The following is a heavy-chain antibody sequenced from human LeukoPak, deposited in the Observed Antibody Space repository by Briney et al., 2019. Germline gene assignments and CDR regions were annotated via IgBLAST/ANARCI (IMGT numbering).Heavy chain of an antibody. D-gene: IGHD5-12*01. V-gene: IGHV4-31*03. CDR3: ARERYSGYDYYYYYGMDV. CDR2: IYYSGST. J-gene: IGHJ6*02. Sequence: SQTLSLTCTVSGGSISSGGYYWSWIRQHPGKGLEWIGYIYYSGSTYHNPSLKSRVTISVDTSKNQFSLKLSSVTAADTAVYYCARERYSGYDYYYYYGMDVWGQGTTVTVSS. CDR1: GGSISSGGYY.